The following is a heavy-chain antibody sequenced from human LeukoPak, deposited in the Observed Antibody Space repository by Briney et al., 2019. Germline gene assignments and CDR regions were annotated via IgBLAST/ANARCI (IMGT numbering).Heavy chain of an antibody. V-gene: IGHV3-21*01. Sequence: GGSLRLSCAASGFTFSSYSMNWVRQAPGKGLEWVSSISSSSSYIYYADSVKGRFTISRDNAKKSLYLQMNSLRAEDTAVYYCAKLHLYSSSWYPNLAIDYWGQGTLVTVSS. CDR1: GFTFSSYS. CDR3: AKLHLYSSSWYPNLAIDY. D-gene: IGHD6-13*01. J-gene: IGHJ4*02. CDR2: ISSSSSYI.